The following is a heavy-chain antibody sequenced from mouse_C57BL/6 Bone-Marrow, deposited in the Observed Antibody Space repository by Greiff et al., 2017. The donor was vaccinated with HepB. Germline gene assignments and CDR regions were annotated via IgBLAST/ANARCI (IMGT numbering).Heavy chain of an antibody. CDR1: GYTFTTYP. V-gene: IGHV1-47*01. CDR3: ARRDDYDVGAMDY. Sequence: VKLQESGAELVKPGASVKMSCKASGYTFTTYPIEWMKQNHGKSLEWIGNFHPYNDDTKYNEKFKGKATLTVEKSSSTVYLELSRLTSDDSAVYYCARRDDYDVGAMDYWGQGTSVTVSS. D-gene: IGHD2-4*01. CDR2: FHPYNDDT. J-gene: IGHJ4*01.